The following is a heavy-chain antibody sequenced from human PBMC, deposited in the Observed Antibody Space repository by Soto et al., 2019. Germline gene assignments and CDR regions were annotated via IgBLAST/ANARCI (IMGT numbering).Heavy chain of an antibody. CDR1: GFTFISYS. Sequence: EVQLVESGGGLVQPGGSLRLSCAASGFTFISYSMNWVGQAPGKGLEWVSYISSSSSTIYYADSVKGRFTISRDNAKNSLYLQMNSLRDEDTAVYYCARDAGGRLRLGELSDWGQGTLVTVSS. V-gene: IGHV3-48*02. J-gene: IGHJ4*02. D-gene: IGHD3-16*02. CDR2: ISSSSSTI. CDR3: ARDAGGRLRLGELSD.